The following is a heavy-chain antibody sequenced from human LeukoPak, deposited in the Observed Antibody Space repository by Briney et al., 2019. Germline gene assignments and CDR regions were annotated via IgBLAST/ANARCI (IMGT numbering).Heavy chain of an antibody. J-gene: IGHJ4*02. CDR2: ISSSSSYI. Sequence: GSLRLSCAASGFTFSSYSMNWVRQAPGKGLEWVSSISSSSSYIYYADSVKGRFTISRDNAKNSLYLQMNSLRAEDTAVYYCARDFGGLGYFDYWGQGTLVTVSS. V-gene: IGHV3-21*01. CDR1: GFTFSSYS. D-gene: IGHD6-19*01. CDR3: ARDFGGLGYFDY.